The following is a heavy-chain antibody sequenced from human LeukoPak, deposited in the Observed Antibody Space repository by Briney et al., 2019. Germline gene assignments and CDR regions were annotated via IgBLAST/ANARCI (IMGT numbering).Heavy chain of an antibody. J-gene: IGHJ4*02. CDR1: GYTFTDYY. Sequence: ASVKVSCKASGYTFTDYYMHWVRQAPGQGLEWMGWINPNNGGTTYPQHFQGRVTITRDTSISTAYIQLGRLTSDDTAMYFCLRDLDYGGISSPDCWGQGALVTVSS. D-gene: IGHD4/OR15-4a*01. CDR2: INPNNGGT. V-gene: IGHV1-2*02. CDR3: LRDLDYGGISSPDC.